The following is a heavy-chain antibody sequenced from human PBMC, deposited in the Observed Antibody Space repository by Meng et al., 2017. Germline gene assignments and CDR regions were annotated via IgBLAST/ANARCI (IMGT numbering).Heavy chain of an antibody. CDR2: IDPKNGDT. CDR1: GYNFPDYY. Sequence: VQLVQCGDEVKKPGASMKVSCKPSGYNFPDYYIHWVRQAPGQGLEWMGRIDPKNGDTHYAQKFQGRVTMTGDTSISTAYMDLSGLRSDDTAVYYCARDEDISAAGKLFGDYWGQGTLVTVSS. CDR3: ARDEDISAAGKLFGDY. J-gene: IGHJ4*02. V-gene: IGHV1-2*06. D-gene: IGHD6-13*01.